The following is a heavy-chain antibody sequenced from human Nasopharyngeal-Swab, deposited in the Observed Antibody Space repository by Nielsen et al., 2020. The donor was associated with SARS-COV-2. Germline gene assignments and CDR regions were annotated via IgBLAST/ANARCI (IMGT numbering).Heavy chain of an antibody. CDR1: GFNFNTYA. V-gene: IGHV3-23*01. D-gene: IGHD5-24*01. J-gene: IGHJ4*02. Sequence: GGSLRLSCAASGFNFNTYAMSWVRQAPGKGLEWVSVINDRGDDTYYADSVKGRFTISRENSKDTLYLQMDSLRHEDTAVYYCAKGGGYNLGDYWGQGSLVTVSS. CDR2: INDRGDDT. CDR3: AKGGGYNLGDY.